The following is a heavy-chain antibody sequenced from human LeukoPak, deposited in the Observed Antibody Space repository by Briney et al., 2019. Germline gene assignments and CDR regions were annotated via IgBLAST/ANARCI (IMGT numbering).Heavy chain of an antibody. CDR2: ISSSGSTI. D-gene: IGHD1-1*01. CDR1: GFTFSSYE. CDR3: AREGTERSPAWYYGMDV. V-gene: IGHV3-48*03. J-gene: IGHJ6*02. Sequence: GGSLRLSCAASGFTFSSYEMNRVRQAPGKGLEWVSYISSSGSTIYYADSVKGRFTISRDNAKNSLYLQMNSLRAEDTAVYYCAREGTERSPAWYYGMDVWGQGTTVTVSS.